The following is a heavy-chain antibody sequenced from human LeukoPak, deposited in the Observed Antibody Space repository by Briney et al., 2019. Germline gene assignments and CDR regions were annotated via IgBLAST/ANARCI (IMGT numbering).Heavy chain of an antibody. Sequence: PSETLSLTCTVSGGSISSYYWSWIRQPAGKGLEWIGRIYTSGSTNYNPSLKSRVTMSVDTSKNQFSLKLSSVTAADTAVYYCARGTTPHYYYYMDVWGKGTTVIVSS. CDR3: ARGTTPHYYYYMDV. J-gene: IGHJ6*03. CDR1: GGSISSYY. CDR2: IYTSGST. V-gene: IGHV4-4*07. D-gene: IGHD1-1*01.